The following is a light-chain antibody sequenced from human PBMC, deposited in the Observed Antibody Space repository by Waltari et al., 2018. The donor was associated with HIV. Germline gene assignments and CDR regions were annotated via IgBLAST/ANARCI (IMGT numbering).Light chain of an antibody. V-gene: IGLV1-51*01. Sequence: QSVLTQPPSMSMALGQKVTISCSGINSNIGNNYVSWYLQVPGTAPKLLIYDNNNRPSAIPARFSGSKTGTSATLGITGLQTVDEADYYCGAWDSSLSAWVFGGGTTLTVL. CDR2: DNN. J-gene: IGLJ3*02. CDR3: GAWDSSLSAWV. CDR1: NSNIGNNY.